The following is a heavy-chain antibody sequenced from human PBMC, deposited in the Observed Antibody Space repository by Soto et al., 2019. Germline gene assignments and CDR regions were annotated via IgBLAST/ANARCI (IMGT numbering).Heavy chain of an antibody. CDR3: ARDLYCSGGSCYEAGDAFDI. CDR2: ISAYNGNT. Sequence: ASVKVSCKASGYTFTSYCISWVRQAPGQGLEWLGWISAYNGNTNYAQKLQGRVTMTTDTSTSTAYMELRSLRSDDTAVYYCARDLYCSGGSCYEAGDAFDIWGQGTMVTVSS. J-gene: IGHJ3*02. D-gene: IGHD2-15*01. V-gene: IGHV1-18*01. CDR1: GYTFTSYC.